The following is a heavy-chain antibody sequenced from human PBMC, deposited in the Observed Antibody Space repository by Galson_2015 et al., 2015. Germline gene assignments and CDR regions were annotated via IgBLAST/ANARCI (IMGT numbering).Heavy chain of an antibody. CDR1: GYTFTNYG. Sequence: SVKVSCKASGYTFTNYGISWVRQAPGQGLEWMGWISAYNGDTDYAQKLQGRVTMTTDTLTSTAYMELRSLTSDDTAVYYCARAPSLIRVDRWGQGTLVTVSS. CDR3: ARAPSLIRVDR. D-gene: IGHD3-10*01. J-gene: IGHJ5*02. CDR2: ISAYNGDT. V-gene: IGHV1-18*01.